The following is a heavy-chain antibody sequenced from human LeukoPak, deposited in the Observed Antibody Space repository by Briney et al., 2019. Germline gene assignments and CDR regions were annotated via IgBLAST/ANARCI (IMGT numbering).Heavy chain of an antibody. J-gene: IGHJ6*03. CDR2: IYTSGST. D-gene: IGHD3-10*01. CDR1: GGSISSGSYY. Sequence: SETLSLTCTVSGGSISSGSYYWSWIRQPAGKGLEWIGRIYTSGSTNYNGSLKSRVTISVDMSKNQISLKLSSVTAADTAVYYCARVRYYYGSGSPRNYYYYYYMDVWGKGTTVTVSS. V-gene: IGHV4-61*02. CDR3: ARVRYYYGSGSPRNYYYYYYMDV.